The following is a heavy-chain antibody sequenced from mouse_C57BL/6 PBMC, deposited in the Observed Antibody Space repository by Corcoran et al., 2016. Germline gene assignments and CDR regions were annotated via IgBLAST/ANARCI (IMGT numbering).Heavy chain of an antibody. V-gene: IGHV8-12*01. CDR1: GFSLSTSGMG. Sequence: QVTLKESGPGILQSSQTLSLTCSFSGFSLSTSGMGVSWLRQPSGKGLEWLAHIYWDDDKRYNPSLKSRLTISKDTSRNQVFLKISSVDTADTATYYCARRGRAVVATDWYFDVWGTGTTVTVSS. CDR3: ARRGRAVVATDWYFDV. J-gene: IGHJ1*03. D-gene: IGHD1-1*01. CDR2: IYWDDDK.